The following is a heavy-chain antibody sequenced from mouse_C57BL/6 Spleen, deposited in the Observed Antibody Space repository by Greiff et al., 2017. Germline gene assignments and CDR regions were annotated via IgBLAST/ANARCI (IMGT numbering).Heavy chain of an antibody. V-gene: IGHV1-19*01. CDR1: GYTFTDYY. CDR2: INPYNGGT. D-gene: IGHD1-1*01. CDR3: ARKLLLRRYFDV. J-gene: IGHJ1*03. Sequence: EVQLQQSGPVLVKPGASVKMSCKASGYTFTDYYMNWVKQSHGKSLEWIGVINPYNGGTSYNQKFKGKATLTVDKSSSTAYMELNSLTSEDSAVYYCARKLLLRRYFDVWGTGTTVTVSS.